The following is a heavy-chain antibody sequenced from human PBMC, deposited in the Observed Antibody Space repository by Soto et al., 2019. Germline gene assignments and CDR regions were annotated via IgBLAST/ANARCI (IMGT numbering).Heavy chain of an antibody. D-gene: IGHD3-22*01. CDR3: ARDSSGLAFHY. V-gene: IGHV4-30-4*01. CDR2: IYYSGST. J-gene: IGHJ4*02. Sequence: SETLSLTCTVSGGSISSGDYYWSWIRQPPGKGLEWIGYIYYSGSTYYNPSLKSRVTISVDTSKNQFSLRLSSVTAADTAVYYCARDSSGLAFHYWGQGTLVTVSS. CDR1: GGSISSGDYY.